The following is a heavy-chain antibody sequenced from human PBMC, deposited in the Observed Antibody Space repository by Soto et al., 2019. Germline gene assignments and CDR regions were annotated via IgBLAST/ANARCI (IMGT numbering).Heavy chain of an antibody. V-gene: IGHV3-7*01. CDR2: INQDGSEK. Sequence: GGSLRLSCVGSGFTFRSFWMTWVRQAPGKGLKWVANINQDGSEKYYVDSVKGRFTVARDNAKKSLFLQMNSLRAEDTAVYYCARDPARHLDYWGQGTLVTVSS. CDR3: ARDPARHLDY. J-gene: IGHJ4*02. CDR1: GFTFRSFW.